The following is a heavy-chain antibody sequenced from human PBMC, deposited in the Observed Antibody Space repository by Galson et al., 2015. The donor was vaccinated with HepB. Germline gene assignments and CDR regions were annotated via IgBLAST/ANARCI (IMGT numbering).Heavy chain of an antibody. Sequence: SLRLSCAASGFTFSDYYMSWIRQAPGKGLEWVSYISSSGSTIYYADSVKGRFTISRDNAKNSLYLQMNSLRAEDTAVYYCARERHPTLKGLLLWFRGDAFDIWGQGTMVTVSS. J-gene: IGHJ3*02. CDR1: GFTFSDYY. CDR3: ARERHPTLKGLLLWFRGDAFDI. CDR2: ISSSGSTI. V-gene: IGHV3-11*01. D-gene: IGHD3-10*01.